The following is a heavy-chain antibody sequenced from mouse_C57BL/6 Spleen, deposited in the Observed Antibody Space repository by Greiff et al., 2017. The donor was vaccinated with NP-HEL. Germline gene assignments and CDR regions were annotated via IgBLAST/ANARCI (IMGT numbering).Heavy chain of an antibody. CDR3: ARYHYGSMWYFDY. D-gene: IGHD1-1*01. CDR2: IYPSDSYT. J-gene: IGHJ2*01. V-gene: IGHV1-50*01. Sequence: QVQLQQPGAELVKPGASVKLSCKASGYTFTSYWMQWVKQRPGQGLEWIGEIYPSDSYTNYNQKFKGKATLTVDTSSSTAYMQLSILTSEDSAVYYCARYHYGSMWYFDYWGQGTTLTVSS. CDR1: GYTFTSYW.